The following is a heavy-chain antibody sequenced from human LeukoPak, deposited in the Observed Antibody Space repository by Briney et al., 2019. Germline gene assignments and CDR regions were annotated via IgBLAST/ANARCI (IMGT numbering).Heavy chain of an antibody. J-gene: IGHJ4*02. Sequence: GGSLRLSCAASGFTFSDYAMTWVRQAPGKGLEWVATISGSGVMTYYADSVKGRFTVSGDTSKNTIYLQMHSLTAADTAVYYCAKDRSIGTYYTFDHWGQGTLVAVSS. V-gene: IGHV3-23*01. CDR2: ISGSGVMT. CDR3: AKDRSIGTYYTFDH. D-gene: IGHD1-26*01. CDR1: GFTFSDYA.